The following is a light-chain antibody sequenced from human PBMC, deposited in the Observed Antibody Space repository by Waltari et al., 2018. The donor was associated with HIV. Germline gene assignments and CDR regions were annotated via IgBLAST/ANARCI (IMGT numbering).Light chain of an antibody. Sequence: QSALTQPPSASGSPGQSVTISCTGTSSDAGGYNYVSWYQQYPGKAPKLMIYDVNNRPSGVPDRFSGSKSDNTASLTVSVLQGEDEAQYYCSAYTSSNTVFLFGRGTELTVL. CDR3: SAYTSSNTVFL. J-gene: IGLJ2*01. CDR2: DVN. CDR1: SSDAGGYNY. V-gene: IGLV2-8*01.